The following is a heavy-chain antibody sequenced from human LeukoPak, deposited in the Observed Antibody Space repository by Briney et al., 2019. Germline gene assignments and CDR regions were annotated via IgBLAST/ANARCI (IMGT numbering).Heavy chain of an antibody. D-gene: IGHD5-24*01. Sequence: AASVKLSCKASGYTFTSYGISWGRHPPRHGHERMGRISAYNGDTNYAKKLQGRVTMTTDTSTRTAYMELRSLRSDDTAVYYCARGNKQRWLQTFDYWGQGTLVTVSS. CDR1: GYTFTSYG. J-gene: IGHJ4*02. CDR2: ISAYNGDT. CDR3: ARGNKQRWLQTFDY. V-gene: IGHV1-18*01.